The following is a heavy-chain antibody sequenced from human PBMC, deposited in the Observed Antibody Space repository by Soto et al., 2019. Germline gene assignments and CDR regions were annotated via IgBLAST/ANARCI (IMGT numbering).Heavy chain of an antibody. CDR3: AREGVTTVTFDY. D-gene: IGHD4-17*01. V-gene: IGHV3-30-3*01. CDR2: ISYDGSNK. CDR1: GFTFSSSA. J-gene: IGHJ4*02. Sequence: YLRLSCAASGFTFSSSAMLWVRQAPGKGLEWVAVISYDGSNKYYADSVKGRFTISRDNSKNTLYLQMNSLRAEDTAVYYCAREGVTTVTFDYWGQGTLVTVSS.